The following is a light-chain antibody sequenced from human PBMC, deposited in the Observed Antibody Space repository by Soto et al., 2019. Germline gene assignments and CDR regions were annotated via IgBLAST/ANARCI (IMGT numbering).Light chain of an antibody. V-gene: IGKV3-15*01. CDR3: QRYKMWPRR. CDR2: DAY. CDR1: QSVSSSY. Sequence: VCRGTRKTLSCRASQSVSSSYLAWYQQRPGQATRLLIYDAYTRATGITARFSGSGSGTEFTLTLSSVQSEDFAVYYCQRYKMWPRRVGPETKVEIK. J-gene: IGKJ3*01.